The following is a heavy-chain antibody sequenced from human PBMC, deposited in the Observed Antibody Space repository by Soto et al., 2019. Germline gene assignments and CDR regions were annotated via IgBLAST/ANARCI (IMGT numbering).Heavy chain of an antibody. CDR1: GYTFTSYA. CDR3: ARVYCSGGSCYGIDY. CDR2: INAGNGNT. J-gene: IGHJ4*02. Sequence: ASVKVSCKAFGYTFTSYAMHWVRQAPGQRLEWMGWINAGNGNTKYSQKFQGRVTITRDTSASTAYMELSSLRSEDTAVYYCARVYCSGGSCYGIDYWGQGTLVTVSS. V-gene: IGHV1-3*01. D-gene: IGHD2-15*01.